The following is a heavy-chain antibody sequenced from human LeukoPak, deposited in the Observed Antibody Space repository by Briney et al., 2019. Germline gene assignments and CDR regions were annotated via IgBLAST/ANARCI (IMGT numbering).Heavy chain of an antibody. CDR1: GGSISSYY. J-gene: IGHJ3*02. CDR2: IYYSGST. D-gene: IGHD4-17*01. Sequence: SETLSLTCTVSGGSISSYYWSWIRQPPGKGLEWIGYIYYSGSTNYNPSLKSRVTISVDTSKNQFSLKLSSVTAADTAVYYCARHRSDYGPTRGAFDIWGQGTMVTVSS. V-gene: IGHV4-59*08. CDR3: ARHRSDYGPTRGAFDI.